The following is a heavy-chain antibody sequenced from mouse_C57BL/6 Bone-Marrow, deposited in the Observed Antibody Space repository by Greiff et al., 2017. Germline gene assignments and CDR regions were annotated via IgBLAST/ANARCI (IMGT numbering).Heavy chain of an antibody. V-gene: IGHV1-54*01. J-gene: IGHJ2*02. CDR2: INPGSGGT. D-gene: IGHD1-1*01. CDR1: GYAFTNYL. CDR3: ARCDYGSSSHFDY. Sequence: QVQLQQSGAELVRPGTSVKVSCKASGYAFTNYLIEWVKQRPGQGLEWIGVINPGSGGTNYNEKFKGKATLTADKSSSTAYMQLSSLTSEDSAVYFCARCDYGSSSHFDYWGQGTSLTVSS.